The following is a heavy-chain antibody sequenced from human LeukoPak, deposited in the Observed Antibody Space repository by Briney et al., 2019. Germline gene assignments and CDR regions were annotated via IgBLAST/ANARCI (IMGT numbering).Heavy chain of an antibody. CDR2: ISGSGGTT. V-gene: IGHV3-23*01. J-gene: IGHJ4*02. CDR1: GFTFSTYA. Sequence: GGSLRLSCAASGFTFSTYAMNWVRQAPGKGLEWVSGISGSGGTTYYADSVKGRFTISRDNSKNTLYLQMNYLRAEDTAVYYCARVDCSGDSCYSLFDYWGQGTLVTVSS. CDR3: ARVDCSGDSCYSLFDY. D-gene: IGHD2-15*01.